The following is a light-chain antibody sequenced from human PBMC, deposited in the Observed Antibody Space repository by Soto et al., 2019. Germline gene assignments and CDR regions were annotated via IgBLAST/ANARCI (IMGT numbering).Light chain of an antibody. CDR3: ATWDDRLNGWV. CDR2: SSD. J-gene: IGLJ3*02. Sequence: QSALTQPPSASGTPGQRVTISCSGSPSSIGSNSVNWYQQVPGAAPKLLIYSSDQRPSGVPDRFSGSKSGTSASLAISGLRSDDEADYYCATWDDRLNGWVFGGGTKLTVL. V-gene: IGLV1-44*01. CDR1: PSSIGSNS.